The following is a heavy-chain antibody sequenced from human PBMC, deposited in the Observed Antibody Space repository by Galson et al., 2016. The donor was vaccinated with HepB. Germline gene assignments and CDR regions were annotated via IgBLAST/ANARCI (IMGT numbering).Heavy chain of an antibody. Sequence: SLRLSCAASGFRFSGYAMHWVRQAPGKGLEWVAVISYAGSKKYYAASVKGRFTISRDNSKNTLYLQMNSLRAEDTAVYYCARDGDVPSDYYDSSGRGYFDYWGQGTLVSVSS. V-gene: IGHV3-30*04. CDR3: ARDGDVPSDYYDSSGRGYFDY. J-gene: IGHJ4*02. CDR1: GFRFSGYA. D-gene: IGHD3-22*01. CDR2: ISYAGSKK.